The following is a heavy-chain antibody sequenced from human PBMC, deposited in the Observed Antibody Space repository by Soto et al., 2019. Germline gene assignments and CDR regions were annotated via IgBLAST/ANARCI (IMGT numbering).Heavy chain of an antibody. V-gene: IGHV1-69*13. CDR3: ASYGSGSYPDVYGMDV. Sequence: SVKVSCKASGGTFSSYAISWVRQAPGQGLEWMGGIIPIFGTANYAQKFQGRVTITADESTSTAYMELSSLRSEDTAVYYCASYGSGSYPDVYGMDVWGQGTTVTVSS. CDR1: GGTFSSYA. CDR2: IIPIFGTA. J-gene: IGHJ6*02. D-gene: IGHD3-10*01.